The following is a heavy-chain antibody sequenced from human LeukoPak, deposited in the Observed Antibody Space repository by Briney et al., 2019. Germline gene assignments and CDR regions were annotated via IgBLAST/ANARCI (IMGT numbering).Heavy chain of an antibody. D-gene: IGHD4-23*01. V-gene: IGHV3-21*01. J-gene: IGHJ4*02. CDR1: GFTFSSYS. Sequence: PGGSLRLSCAASGFTFSSYSMNWVRQAPGKGLEWVSSISSSSSYIYYADSVKGRFTISRDNSKNTLYLQMNSLRAEDTAVYYCARDNDYGGKSLGLDYWGQGTLVTVSS. CDR3: ARDNDYGGKSLGLDY. CDR2: ISSSSSYI.